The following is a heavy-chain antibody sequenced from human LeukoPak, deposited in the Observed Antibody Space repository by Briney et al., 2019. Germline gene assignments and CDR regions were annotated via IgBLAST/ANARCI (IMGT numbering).Heavy chain of an antibody. D-gene: IGHD6-13*01. CDR3: VRHGLGSSWFGFDY. V-gene: IGHV5-51*01. CDR2: IYPGDSDT. Sequence: GESLKISCKGSGYSFTNHWIGWVRQMPGKGLEWMGIIYPGDSDTRYSPASQGQVTISADKSISTAYLQWSSLKASDSAMYYCVRHGLGSSWFGFDYWGQGTLVTVSS. J-gene: IGHJ4*02. CDR1: GYSFTNHW.